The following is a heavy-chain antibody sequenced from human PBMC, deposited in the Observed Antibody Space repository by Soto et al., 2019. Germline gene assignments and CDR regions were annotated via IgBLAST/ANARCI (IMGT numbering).Heavy chain of an antibody. CDR1: GDSISAYS. J-gene: IGHJ4*02. Sequence: SETLSLTCTVSGDSISAYSWSWVRQPPGKGLEWIGNIHYNGNTYYNPSLKSRVTISVDTSKNQFSLKLNSVTAADTAVYYCARGRHYYDSSGYYYYFDYWGLGTLVTVSS. CDR2: IHYNGNT. V-gene: IGHV4-59*01. D-gene: IGHD3-22*01. CDR3: ARGRHYYDSSGYYYYFDY.